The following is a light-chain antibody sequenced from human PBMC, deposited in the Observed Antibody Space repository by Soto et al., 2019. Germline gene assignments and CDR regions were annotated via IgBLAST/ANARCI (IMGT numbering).Light chain of an antibody. Sequence: EIVLTQSPGTLSLYPGGRATLSCRASQSVSSSYLAWYQQKPGQAPRLLIYGASSRATDIPDRFSGSGSGTDFTLTISRLEPEDFAVYYCQQYGSSPVTFGQGTKVEIK. CDR2: GAS. V-gene: IGKV3-20*01. CDR3: QQYGSSPVT. CDR1: QSVSSSY. J-gene: IGKJ1*01.